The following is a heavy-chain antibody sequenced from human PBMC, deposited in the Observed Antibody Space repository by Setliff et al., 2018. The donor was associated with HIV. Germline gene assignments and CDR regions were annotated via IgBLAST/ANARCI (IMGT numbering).Heavy chain of an antibody. D-gene: IGHD2-21*01. CDR2: IYTSGST. CDR3: ARALAYCGADCPEDAFDI. V-gene: IGHV4-61*02. Sequence: SETLSLTCTVSGGSISSGSYYWSRIRQPAGKGLEWIGRIYTSGSTNYNPSLKSRVTISVDSSKNHFSLRLHSLTAADTAVYYCARALAYCGADCPEDAFDIWGQGTLVTVSS. J-gene: IGHJ3*02. CDR1: GGSISSGSYY.